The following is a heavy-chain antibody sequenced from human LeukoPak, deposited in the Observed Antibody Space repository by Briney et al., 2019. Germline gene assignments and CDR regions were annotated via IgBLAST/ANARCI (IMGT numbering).Heavy chain of an antibody. Sequence: PGGSLRLSCAASGFTFDDYTMHWVRQAPGKGLEWVSLISWDGGSTYYADSVKGRFTISRDNSKNSLYLQMNSLRTEDTALYYCAKDITAAEPGYYYYYGMDVWGQGTTVTVSS. CDR2: ISWDGGST. CDR1: GFTFDDYT. J-gene: IGHJ6*02. D-gene: IGHD6-25*01. CDR3: AKDITAAEPGYYYYYGMDV. V-gene: IGHV3-43*01.